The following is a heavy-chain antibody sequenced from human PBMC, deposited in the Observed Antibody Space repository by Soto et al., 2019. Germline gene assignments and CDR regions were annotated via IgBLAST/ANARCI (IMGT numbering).Heavy chain of an antibody. Sequence: SVKVSCKASGGTFSSYAISWVRQAPGQGLEWMGGIIPIFGTANYAQKFQGRVTITADESTSTAYMELSSLRSEDTAVYYCARGGVVVAATYYFDYWGQGTLVTVSS. V-gene: IGHV1-69*13. J-gene: IGHJ4*02. CDR1: GGTFSSYA. D-gene: IGHD2-15*01. CDR2: IIPIFGTA. CDR3: ARGGVVVAATYYFDY.